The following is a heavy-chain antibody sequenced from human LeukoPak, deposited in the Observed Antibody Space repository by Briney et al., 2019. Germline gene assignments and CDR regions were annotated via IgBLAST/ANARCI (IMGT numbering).Heavy chain of an antibody. CDR1: GGTFISYA. CDR3: ARDRLYSSSPLDY. J-gene: IGHJ4*02. D-gene: IGHD6-13*01. V-gene: IGHV1-69*05. CDR2: IIPIFGTA. Sequence: ASVKVSCKASGGTFISYAISWVRQAPGQGLEWMGRIIPIFGTANYAQKFQGRVTITTDESTSTAYMELSSLRSEDTAVYYCARDRLYSSSPLDYWGQGTLVTVSS.